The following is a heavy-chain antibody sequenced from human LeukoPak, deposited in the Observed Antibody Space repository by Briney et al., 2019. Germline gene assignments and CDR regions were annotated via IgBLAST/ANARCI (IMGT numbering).Heavy chain of an antibody. CDR2: IYTSGST. CDR3: ARKPWDDAFDI. J-gene: IGHJ3*02. Sequence: SQTLSLTCTVSGGSISSGGYYWSWIRQHPGKGLEWIGYIYTSGSTNYNPSLKSRVTISVDTSKNQFSLKLSSVTAADTAVYYCARKPWDDAFDIWGQGTMVTVSS. CDR1: GGSISSGGYY. D-gene: IGHD1-26*01. V-gene: IGHV4-31*03.